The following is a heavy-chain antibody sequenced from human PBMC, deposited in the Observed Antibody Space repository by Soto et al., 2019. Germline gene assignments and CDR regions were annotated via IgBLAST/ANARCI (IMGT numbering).Heavy chain of an antibody. J-gene: IGHJ4*02. CDR1: GITFTKAW. V-gene: IGHV3-15*01. CDR2: IKSKTDGGTP. Sequence: EVQLVESGGGLVKPGGSLRLSCAVSGITFTKAWMSWVCQAPGKGLEWVGRIKSKTDGGTPDYAAPVKGRFTISRDDSKNTLFLQMNSLKTEDTAVYYCSTEAYSSNDIWYRASLWGQGTLVTVSS. CDR3: STEAYSSNDIWYRASL. D-gene: IGHD2-8*01.